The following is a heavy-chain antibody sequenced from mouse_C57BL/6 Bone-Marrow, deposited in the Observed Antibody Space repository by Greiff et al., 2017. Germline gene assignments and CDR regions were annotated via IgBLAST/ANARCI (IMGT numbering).Heavy chain of an antibody. V-gene: IGHV1-19*01. CDR1: GYTFTDYY. CDR2: INPYNGGT. Sequence: VQLQQSGPVLVKPGASVKMSCKASGYTFTDYYMNWVKQSPGKSLEWIGVINPYNGGTSYNPTFKGKATLTVDTSSSPAYMELNRLTSEDSAVYYCARGGFAYWGQGTLVTVSA. CDR3: ARGGFAY. J-gene: IGHJ3*01.